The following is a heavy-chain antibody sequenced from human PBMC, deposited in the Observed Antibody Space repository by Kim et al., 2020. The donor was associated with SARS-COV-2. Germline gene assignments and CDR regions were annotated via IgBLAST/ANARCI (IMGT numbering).Heavy chain of an antibody. Sequence: ASVKVSCKASGYTFTNNAIHWVRQAPGQRLEWMGWINTDSGDTKYSDKFQDKVILTRETSATTAYMEVTRLRVEDTAVYYCTIVKNAFDYWGQGSLVTVSS. CDR3: TIVKNAFDY. J-gene: IGHJ4*02. CDR1: GYTFTNNA. V-gene: IGHV1-3*04. CDR2: INTDSGDT.